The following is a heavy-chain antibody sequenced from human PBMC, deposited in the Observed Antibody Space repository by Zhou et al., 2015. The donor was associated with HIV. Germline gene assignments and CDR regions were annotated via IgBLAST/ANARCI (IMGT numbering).Heavy chain of an antibody. CDR3: ARDQKSSGYYYDYYYGMDV. Sequence: QVQLVQSGAEVKKPGSSVKVSCKASGGTFSSYAISWVRQAPGQGLEWMGGIIPIFGTANYAQKFQGRVTITADESTSTAYMELSSLRSEDTAVYYCARDQKSSGYYYDYYYGMDVWGQGTTVTVSS. V-gene: IGHV1-69*12. J-gene: IGHJ6*02. CDR1: GGTFSSYA. CDR2: IIPIFGTA. D-gene: IGHD3-22*01.